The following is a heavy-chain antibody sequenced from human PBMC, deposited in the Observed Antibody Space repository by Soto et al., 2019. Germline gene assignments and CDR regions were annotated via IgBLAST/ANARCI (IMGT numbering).Heavy chain of an antibody. J-gene: IGHJ4*02. Sequence: EVQLLESGGGLVQPGGSLRLSCAASGFTFSTYAISWVRQAPGKGLEWVSAISGGGDITYYADSVKGRFTISRDNSKNTLYLQMNSLRAEDTAVYYCAPHADIELMVFGKGFDYWGQGTLVTVSS. V-gene: IGHV3-23*01. CDR1: GFTFSTYA. D-gene: IGHD2-8*01. CDR2: ISGGGDIT. CDR3: APHADIELMVFGKGFDY.